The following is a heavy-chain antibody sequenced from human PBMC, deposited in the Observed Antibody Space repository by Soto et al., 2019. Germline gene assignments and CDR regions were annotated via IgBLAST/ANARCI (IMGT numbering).Heavy chain of an antibody. V-gene: IGHV4-39*01. CDR3: GRLEGLATISYYFDY. CDR2: VYYSGST. CDR1: DGSVGGSGDY. Sequence: SETLCLTCSVSDGSVGGSGDYWGWVRQPPGKGLEWIGSVYYSGSTYYNPSLESRVTISVDKSKNQFSLKLMSLSAADTAVYYCGRLEGLATISYYFDYWGQGALVTVSS. D-gene: IGHD3-9*01. J-gene: IGHJ4*02.